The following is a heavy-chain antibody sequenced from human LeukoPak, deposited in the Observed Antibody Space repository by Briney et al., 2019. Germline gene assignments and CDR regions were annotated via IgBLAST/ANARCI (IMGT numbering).Heavy chain of an antibody. CDR2: IKKDGSEK. Sequence: GGSLRLSCAASGFTFSSHWMSWVRQAPGKGLEWVANIKKDGSEKYYVDAVKGRFTISRDNAKNSLYLQMNSLRAEDTAVYYCARDFPQLGYCSGGSCYGYYYYMDVWGKGTTVTVSS. D-gene: IGHD2-15*01. J-gene: IGHJ6*03. V-gene: IGHV3-7*01. CDR3: ARDFPQLGYCSGGSCYGYYYYMDV. CDR1: GFTFSSHW.